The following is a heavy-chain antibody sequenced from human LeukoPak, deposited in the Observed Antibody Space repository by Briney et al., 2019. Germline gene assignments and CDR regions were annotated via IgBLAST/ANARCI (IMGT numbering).Heavy chain of an antibody. CDR3: ARIYCGGDCYSVFDY. D-gene: IGHD2-21*02. Sequence: GGSLRLSCAASGFTFSSYWMHWVRQAPGKGPVWVSRINSDGSSTSYADSVKGRFTISRDSAKNTLYLQMNSLRAEDTAVYYCARIYCGGDCYSVFDYWGQGTLVTVSS. J-gene: IGHJ4*02. CDR2: INSDGSST. CDR1: GFTFSSYW. V-gene: IGHV3-74*01.